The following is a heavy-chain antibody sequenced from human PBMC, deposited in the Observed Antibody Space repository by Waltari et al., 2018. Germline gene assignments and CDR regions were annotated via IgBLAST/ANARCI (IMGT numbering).Heavy chain of an antibody. D-gene: IGHD3-10*01. J-gene: IGHJ4*02. CDR1: GGSFSGYY. CDR3: ARRPQYYYGSGSYKSRGYYFDY. V-gene: IGHV4-34*01. CDR2: INHSGST. Sequence: QVQLQQWGAGLLKPSETLSLTCAVYGGSFSGYYWSWIRQPPGKGLEWIGEINHSGSTNYNPSRKSRVTISVDTSKNQFSLKLSSVTAADTAVYYCARRPQYYYGSGSYKSRGYYFDYWGQGTLVTVSS.